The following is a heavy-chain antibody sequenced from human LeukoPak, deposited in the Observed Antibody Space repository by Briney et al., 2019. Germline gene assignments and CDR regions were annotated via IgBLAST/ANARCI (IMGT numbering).Heavy chain of an antibody. J-gene: IGHJ4*02. D-gene: IGHD3-16*02. CDR2: FNPEDGET. Sequence: EASVAVSCKVSGYTLTELSMHWVRQAPGKGLEGMGGFNPEDGETIYAQKFQGRVTMTEDTSTDTAYMELSSLRSEDTGVYYCATARITFGGVIVMPFDYWGQGTLVTVSS. CDR3: ATARITFGGVIVMPFDY. V-gene: IGHV1-24*01. CDR1: GYTLTELS.